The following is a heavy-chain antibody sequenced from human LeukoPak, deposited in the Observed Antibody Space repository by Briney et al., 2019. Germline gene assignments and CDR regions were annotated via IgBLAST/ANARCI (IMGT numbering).Heavy chain of an antibody. D-gene: IGHD4-17*01. CDR2: IYPGDSDT. CDR1: GCSFTSYW. V-gene: IGHV5-51*01. J-gene: IGHJ4*02. Sequence: GESLKISCKGSGCSFTSYWIGWVRQMPGKGLEWMGIIYPGDSDTGYSPSFQGQVTISADKSISTAYLQWSSLKASDTAMYYCARHAPYGDYVNYFDYWGQGTLVTVSS. CDR3: ARHAPYGDYVNYFDY.